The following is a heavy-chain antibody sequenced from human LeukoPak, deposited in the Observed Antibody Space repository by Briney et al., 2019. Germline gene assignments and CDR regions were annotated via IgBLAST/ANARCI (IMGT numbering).Heavy chain of an antibody. D-gene: IGHD6-19*01. Sequence: PSETLSLTCTVSGGSISSYYWSWIRQPPGKGLEWIGYIYYSGSTNYNSSVKSRVTISVDSSKNQFSLKLSSVTAADTAVYYCARHALSSGWYYFDYWGQGTLVTVSS. CDR2: IYYSGST. CDR1: GGSISSYY. J-gene: IGHJ4*02. V-gene: IGHV4-59*08. CDR3: ARHALSSGWYYFDY.